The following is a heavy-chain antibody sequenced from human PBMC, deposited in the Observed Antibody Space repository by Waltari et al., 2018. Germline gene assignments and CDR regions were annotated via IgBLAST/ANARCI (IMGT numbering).Heavy chain of an antibody. CDR1: GYTFTGYY. CDR3: ARDKAAAGIRSPYGMDV. D-gene: IGHD6-13*01. CDR2: INPNSGGT. Sequence: QVQLVQSGAEVKKPGASVTVSCKASGYTFTGYYMHWVRQAPGQGLEWMGWINPNSGGTNYAQKFQGWVTMTRDTSISTAYMELSRLRSDDTAVYYCARDKAAAGIRSPYGMDVWGQGTTVTVSS. V-gene: IGHV1-2*04. J-gene: IGHJ6*02.